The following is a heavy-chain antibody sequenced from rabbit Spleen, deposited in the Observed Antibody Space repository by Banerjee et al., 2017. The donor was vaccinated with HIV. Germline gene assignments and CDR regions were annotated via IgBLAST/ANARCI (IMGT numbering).Heavy chain of an antibody. V-gene: IGHV1S40*01. Sequence: QSLEESGGDLVKPGASLTLTCTASGFSFSANSYMCWVRQAPGKGLEWIACIDSGSSSFTYFAHWAKGRFTISKASSTTVTLQMTSLAAADTATYFCARDTSSSFSSYGMDLWGPGTLVTVS. J-gene: IGHJ6*01. CDR3: ARDTSSSFSSYGMDL. CDR2: IDSGSSSFT. D-gene: IGHD1-1*01. CDR1: GFSFSANSY.